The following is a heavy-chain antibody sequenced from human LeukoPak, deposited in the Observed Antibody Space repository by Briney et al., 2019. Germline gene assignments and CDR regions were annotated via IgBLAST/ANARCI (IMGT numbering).Heavy chain of an antibody. CDR3: ARVRVPPSGRPLYYGMDV. V-gene: IGHV3-11*01. CDR1: GFTFSDYY. CDR2: ASSSGSTI. J-gene: IGHJ6*02. D-gene: IGHD1-26*01. Sequence: GGSLRLFCAASGFTFSDYYMSWIRQAPGKGLEWVSYASSSGSTIYYADYVKGRFTISRDNAKNSLYLQMNSLRAEDTAVYYCARVRVPPSGRPLYYGMDVWGQGTTVTVSS.